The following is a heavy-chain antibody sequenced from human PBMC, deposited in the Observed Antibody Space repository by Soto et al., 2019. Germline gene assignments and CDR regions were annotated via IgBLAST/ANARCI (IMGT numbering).Heavy chain of an antibody. CDR3: ARSCSGGSCYNDY. J-gene: IGHJ4*02. Sequence: ESGGGLVQPGGSLRLSCAASGFTFSSYEMNWVRQAPGKGLEWVSYISSSGSTIYYADSVKGRFTISRDNAKNSLYLQMNSLRAEDTAVYYCARSCSGGSCYNDYWGQGTLVTVSS. CDR2: ISSSGSTI. CDR1: GFTFSSYE. D-gene: IGHD2-15*01. V-gene: IGHV3-48*03.